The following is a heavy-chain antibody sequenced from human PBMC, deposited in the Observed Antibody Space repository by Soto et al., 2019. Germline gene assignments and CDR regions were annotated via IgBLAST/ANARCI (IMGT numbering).Heavy chain of an antibody. D-gene: IGHD1-1*01. V-gene: IGHV1-46*01. CDR2: IHPAGINT. Sequence: QVQLVQSGAEVKKPGASVKISCKAFGYSFISHYMHWVRQAPGQGLEWMGTIHPAGINTAYAQKYQRTVPMPTDTSTSTVYMELTSLTSEDTAVYYCARDTSWKDLVWLFDPWGQGTLVTVSS. J-gene: IGHJ5*02. CDR3: ARDTSWKDLVWLFDP. CDR1: GYSFISHY.